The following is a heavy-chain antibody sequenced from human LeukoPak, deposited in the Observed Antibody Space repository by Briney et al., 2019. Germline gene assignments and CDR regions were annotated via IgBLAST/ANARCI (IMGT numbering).Heavy chain of an antibody. CDR2: IYGGGDT. J-gene: IGHJ1*01. V-gene: IGHV3-53*01. D-gene: IGHD6-19*01. Sequence: PGGSLRLSCEVSGITVSDKYMSWVRQAPGKGLECVSLIYGGGDTYYADSVKGRSTISRDNSKNTLYLQMNSLRAEDTAVHYCAVLTSGWRFQHWGQGTLVTVSS. CDR3: AVLTSGWRFQH. CDR1: GITVSDKY.